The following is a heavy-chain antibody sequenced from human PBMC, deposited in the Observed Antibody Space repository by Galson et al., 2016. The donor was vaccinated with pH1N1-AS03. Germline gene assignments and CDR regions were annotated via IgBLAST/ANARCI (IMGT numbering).Heavy chain of an antibody. CDR3: ARTRGVLQSSGEMLSYFDY. V-gene: IGHV3-7*01. CDR1: GFTFGAFW. Sequence: SLRLSCAASGFTFGAFWMSWVRQAPGKGLEWVANIKEDGNDQHYVASVKGRFTRSRDNAKKSLFLQMNSLTADDTAVYYCARTRGVLQSSGEMLSYFDYWGLGSLVTVSS. J-gene: IGHJ4*02. D-gene: IGHD3-10*01. CDR2: IKEDGNDQ.